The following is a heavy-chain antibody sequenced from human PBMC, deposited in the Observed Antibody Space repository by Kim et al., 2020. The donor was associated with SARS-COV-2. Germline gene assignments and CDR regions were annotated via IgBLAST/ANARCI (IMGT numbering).Heavy chain of an antibody. CDR2: IYYSGST. Sequence: SETLSLTCTVSGGSISSGGYYWSWIRQHPGKGLEWIGYIYYSGSTYYKPSLKSRVTISVDTSKNQFSLKLSSVTAADTAVYYCARVLGAITIFGVVIVNWFDPWGQGTLVTVSS. CDR1: GGSISSGGYY. CDR3: ARVLGAITIFGVVIVNWFDP. V-gene: IGHV4-31*03. J-gene: IGHJ5*02. D-gene: IGHD3-3*01.